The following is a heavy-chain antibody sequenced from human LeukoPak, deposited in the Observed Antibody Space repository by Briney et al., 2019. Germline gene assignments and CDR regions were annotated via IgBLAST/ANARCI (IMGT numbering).Heavy chain of an antibody. CDR1: RFTFSDYY. CDR2: ISNSGNYA. D-gene: IGHD2-2*01. V-gene: IGHV3-11*05. Sequence: GGSLRLSRAASRFTFSDYYMVWIRQAPGKGLEWISYISNSGNYANYADSVKGRFTISRDNAKNSLSLQMNSLRPDDTAVYYCARADRTSWFDYWGQGILVTVSS. CDR3: ARADRTSWFDY. J-gene: IGHJ4*02.